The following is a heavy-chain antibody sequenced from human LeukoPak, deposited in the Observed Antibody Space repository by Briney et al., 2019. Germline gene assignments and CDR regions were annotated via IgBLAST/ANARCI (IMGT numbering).Heavy chain of an antibody. J-gene: IGHJ3*02. Sequence: PSETLSLTCTVSGGSISSYYWSWLRQPPGKGLEWIGYIYYSGSTNYNPSLKSRVTISVDTSKNQFSLKLSSVTAADTAVYYCARTEKRRGYSYGAFDIWGQGTMVTVSS. CDR2: IYYSGST. CDR1: GGSISSYY. CDR3: ARTEKRRGYSYGAFDI. V-gene: IGHV4-59*01. D-gene: IGHD5-18*01.